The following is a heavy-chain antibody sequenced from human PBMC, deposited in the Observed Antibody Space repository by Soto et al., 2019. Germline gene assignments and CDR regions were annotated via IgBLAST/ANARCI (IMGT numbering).Heavy chain of an antibody. CDR1: GYTFTRYA. CDR3: ARAHYGMDV. V-gene: IGHV1-18*01. J-gene: IGHJ6*02. CDR2: INAYNGDT. Sequence: QVQLVQSADEVKKPGASVRVSFKPSGYTFTRYAVSWVRQAPGQGLEWMGWINAYNGDTQYAQKFQGRVTMTTDIPTSTVDMEVRALRSDDTAVYYCARAHYGMDVWGQGTTVSVSS.